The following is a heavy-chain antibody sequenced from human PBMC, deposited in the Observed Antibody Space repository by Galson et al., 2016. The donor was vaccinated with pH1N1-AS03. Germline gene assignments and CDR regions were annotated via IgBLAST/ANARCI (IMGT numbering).Heavy chain of an antibody. D-gene: IGHD4/OR15-4a*01. J-gene: IGHJ4*02. Sequence: SLRLSCAATGFTVSSGYHMSWVRQAPGKGLEWVSVIHPGGSTYYADSVKGRFTISRDNSRNTLYLQMKSLRAEDTAVYFCVRNDYEDVDLQGFYFDYWGQGTLVTVSS. CDR3: VRNDYEDVDLQGFYFDY. CDR1: GFTVSSGY. CDR2: IHPGGST. V-gene: IGHV3-53*01.